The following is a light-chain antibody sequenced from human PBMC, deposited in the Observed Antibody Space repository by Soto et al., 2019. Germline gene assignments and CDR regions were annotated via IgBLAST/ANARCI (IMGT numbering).Light chain of an antibody. J-gene: IGKJ1*01. CDR2: DTF. V-gene: IGKV3-20*01. Sequence: EIVLTQSPTTLSLSPGDSATLSCRASQSISNYLAWHQQKPGQAPRLLIYDTFSRAPGIPARFSGSGCGTDFTLTISSLEPEDFAVYCWQQYSSLSWTFGQGTKVDIK. CDR3: QQYSSLSWT. CDR1: QSISNY.